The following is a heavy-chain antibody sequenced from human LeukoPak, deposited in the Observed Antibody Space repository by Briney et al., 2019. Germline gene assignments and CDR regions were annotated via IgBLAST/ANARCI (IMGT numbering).Heavy chain of an antibody. CDR1: GASINTYY. D-gene: IGHD6-19*01. V-gene: IGHV4-59*01. Sequence: SETLSLTCTVSGASINTYYWSWIRQPPGKGLEWIGHISYIGTTNYNASLKSRVSISVDTSKNQCSLKLRSVTSPYTAVYYCASLYSSALYSLVGWGQGTLVSVSS. CDR3: ASLYSSALYSLVG. CDR2: ISYIGTT. J-gene: IGHJ4*02.